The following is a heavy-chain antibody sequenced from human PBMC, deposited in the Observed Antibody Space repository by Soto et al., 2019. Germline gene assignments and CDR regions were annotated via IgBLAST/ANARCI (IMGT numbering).Heavy chain of an antibody. D-gene: IGHD6-13*01. V-gene: IGHV4-59*11. CDR2: IYYSGTT. J-gene: IGHJ4*02. CDR1: GASISDHY. Sequence: TSETLSLTCNVSGASISDHYWTWIRQPPGKGLEWIGYIYYSGTTDYNPSLKSRVTLSIDKSRNQFSLQLTSVTAADTAVYYCVRRSGTHWSQGTLVTVSS. CDR3: VRRSGTH.